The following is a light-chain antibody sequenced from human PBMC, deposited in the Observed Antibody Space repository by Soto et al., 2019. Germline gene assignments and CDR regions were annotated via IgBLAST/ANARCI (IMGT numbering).Light chain of an antibody. CDR2: KAS. V-gene: IGKV1-5*03. J-gene: IGKJ4*01. CDR1: QSLITW. CDR3: QRYNAYPLT. Sequence: DIQMTQSPTTLSASVGDRVTITCRASQSLITWLAWYQQKPGKAPKLLIHKASSLGSGVPSRFSGSGSGTEFTLTISSLQPDDFATYYCQRYNAYPLTFGGGTKVEIK.